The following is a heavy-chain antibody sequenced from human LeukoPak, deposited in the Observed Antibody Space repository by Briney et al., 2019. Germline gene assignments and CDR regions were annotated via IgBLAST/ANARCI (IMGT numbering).Heavy chain of an antibody. CDR2: ISGSGGST. V-gene: IGHV3-23*01. Sequence: PGGSLRLSCAASGFTFSSYAMSWVRQAPGKGLEWVSAISGSGGSTYYADSVKGRFTISRDNSKNTLYLQMNSLRAEDTAVYYCASNSWELRAFDIWGQGTMVTVSS. J-gene: IGHJ3*02. CDR1: GFTFSSYA. CDR3: ASNSWELRAFDI. D-gene: IGHD1-26*01.